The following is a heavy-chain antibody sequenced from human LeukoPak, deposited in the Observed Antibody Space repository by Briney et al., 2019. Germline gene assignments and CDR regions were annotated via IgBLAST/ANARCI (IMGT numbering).Heavy chain of an antibody. V-gene: IGHV3-33*08. CDR3: ARGDYWYLDY. J-gene: IGHJ4*02. D-gene: IGHD4/OR15-4a*01. CDR2: IWYDGSNK. Sequence: GGSLRLSCTASGFIFSSNGMNWVRQAPGKGLEWVAVIWYDGSNKYYADSVKGRFTISRDNSKNTLYLQMNSLRAEDTAVYYCARGDYWYLDYWGQGTLVTVSS. CDR1: GFIFSSNG.